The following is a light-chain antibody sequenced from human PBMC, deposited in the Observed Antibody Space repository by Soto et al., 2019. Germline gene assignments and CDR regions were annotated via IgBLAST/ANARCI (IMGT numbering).Light chain of an antibody. CDR1: SSDVGGYNY. CDR2: EVS. J-gene: IGLJ1*01. CDR3: SSYTSSSTRG. Sequence: QSALTQPASVSGSPGQSITISCTGTSSDVGGYNYVSWYQQHPGKAPKLMIYEVSNRASGVSNRFSGSKSGNTASLTISGLQAEEEADYYCSSYTSSSTRGLGTWTQVTVL. V-gene: IGLV2-14*01.